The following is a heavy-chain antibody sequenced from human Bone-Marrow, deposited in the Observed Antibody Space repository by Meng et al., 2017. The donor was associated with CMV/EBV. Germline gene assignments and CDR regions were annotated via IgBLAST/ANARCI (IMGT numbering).Heavy chain of an antibody. CDR1: GYMFNTYG. D-gene: IGHD6-6*01. V-gene: IGHV1-18*01. Sequence: QVQLVQSGSELKKPGASVKVSCKASGYMFNTYGISWVRQAPGQGLEWMGWISVYNGNTKYAQTVQGRVTMTTDTSKSTVYMELTSLRSDDTAVYYCARDKIAVRPGWFDPWGQGTLVTVSS. J-gene: IGHJ5*02. CDR3: ARDKIAVRPGWFDP. CDR2: ISVYNGNT.